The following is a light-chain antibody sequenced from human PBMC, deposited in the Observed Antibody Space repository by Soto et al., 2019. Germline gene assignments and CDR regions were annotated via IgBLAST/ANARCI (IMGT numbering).Light chain of an antibody. J-gene: IGKJ1*01. CDR3: QQYGSSLCT. Sequence: EIVLTQSPGTLSLSPGERATLSCRASQSVSSSYLAWYQQKPGQAPRLLIYGSSSRATGIPYRFIGSGSGTDFTLTISRLEPEDFAVYYCQQYGSSLCTFGQGTKVEIK. CDR1: QSVSSSY. CDR2: GSS. V-gene: IGKV3-20*01.